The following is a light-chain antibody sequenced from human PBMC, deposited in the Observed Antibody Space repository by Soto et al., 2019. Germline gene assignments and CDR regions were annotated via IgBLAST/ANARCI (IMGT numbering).Light chain of an antibody. CDR3: QQYNDWPPFT. V-gene: IGKV3-15*01. CDR2: GAS. Sequence: EIVMTQSPATLSVSPGERATLSCRASQTVSVNLAWYQQKPGQAPRLLIYGASTRATGVPARFSGSGSGTEFTLTISSLQSEDFAVYYCQQYNDWPPFTFGPGTKVD. J-gene: IGKJ3*01. CDR1: QTVSVN.